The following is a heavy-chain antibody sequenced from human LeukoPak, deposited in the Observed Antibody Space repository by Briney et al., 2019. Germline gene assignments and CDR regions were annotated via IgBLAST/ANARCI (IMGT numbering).Heavy chain of an antibody. CDR2: IYYSGNT. CDR3: ARTSSSGSYWGYYYMDV. CDR1: GGSISSHY. V-gene: IGHV4-59*11. D-gene: IGHD1-26*01. Sequence: SEPLSLTCTVSGGSISSHYWSWIRQPPGKGLEWIGYIYYSGNTNYNPSLRSRVTISVDTSKNQFSLKLSSVTAADTAVYYCARTSSSGSYWGYYYMDVWGKGTTVTVSS. J-gene: IGHJ6*03.